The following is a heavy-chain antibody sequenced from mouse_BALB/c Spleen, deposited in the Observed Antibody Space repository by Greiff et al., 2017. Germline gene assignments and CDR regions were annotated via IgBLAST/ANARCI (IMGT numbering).Heavy chain of an antibody. CDR3: ARSGYGTYFDY. CDR1: GYTFTSYW. J-gene: IGHJ2*01. D-gene: IGHD2-10*02. Sequence: QVQLKQSGAELAKPGASVKMSCKASGYTFTSYWMHWVKQRPGQGLEWIGYINPSTGYTEYNQKFKDKATLTADKSSSTAYMQLSSLTSEDSAVYYCARSGYGTYFDYWGQGTTLTVSS. CDR2: INPSTGYT. V-gene: IGHV1-7*01.